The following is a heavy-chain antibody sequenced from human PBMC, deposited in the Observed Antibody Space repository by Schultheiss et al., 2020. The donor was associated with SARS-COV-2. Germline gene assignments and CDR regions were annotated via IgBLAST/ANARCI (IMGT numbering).Heavy chain of an antibody. D-gene: IGHD6-6*01. CDR2: IYHSGNT. CDR3: ARGPPHLLGLVPFDP. V-gene: IGHV4-39*07. J-gene: IGHJ5*02. CDR1: GGSISSGGYY. Sequence: SETLSLTCTVSGGSISSGGYYWSWIRQHPGKGLEWIGSIYHSGNTYYNPSLKSRVTISVDTSENQFSLRLTSVTAADTAVYYCARGPPHLLGLVPFDPWGQGTLVTVSS.